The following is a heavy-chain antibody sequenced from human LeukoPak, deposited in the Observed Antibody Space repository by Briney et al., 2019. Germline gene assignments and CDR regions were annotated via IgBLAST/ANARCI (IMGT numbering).Heavy chain of an antibody. CDR1: GITFNNYA. D-gene: IGHD2-21*01. J-gene: IGHJ4*02. V-gene: IGHV3-23*01. CDR3: AINYSLDY. CDR2: ISGAGGNT. Sequence: PGGSLRLSCVASGITFNNYAMSWVHQGPGMGLEWVSSISGAGGNTYYADSVKGRFTTSRDNSKKTLYLEMSSLRAEDAAVYYCAINYSLDYWGQGTLVTVSS.